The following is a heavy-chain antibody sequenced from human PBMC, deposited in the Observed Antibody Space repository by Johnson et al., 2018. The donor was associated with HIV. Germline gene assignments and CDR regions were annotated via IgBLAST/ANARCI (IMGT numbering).Heavy chain of an antibody. Sequence: VYLVESGGGLVQPGGSLRLSCAASGFTFSTYWMHWVRQVPGKGLMWVSRINNDGSSTNYADSVKGRFTISRDNAKNTLYLQMHSLRAEDTAMYYCARDLLGYCTGGSCYSVVEAFDIWGQGTMVTVSS. CDR1: GFTFSTYW. CDR3: ARDLLGYCTGGSCYSVVEAFDI. V-gene: IGHV3-74*01. CDR2: INNDGSST. D-gene: IGHD2-15*01. J-gene: IGHJ3*02.